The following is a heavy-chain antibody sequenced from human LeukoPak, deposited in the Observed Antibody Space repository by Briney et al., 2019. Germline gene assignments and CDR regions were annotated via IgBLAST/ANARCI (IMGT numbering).Heavy chain of an antibody. CDR3: ARDPDYGDYLIDY. CDR1: GYTFTGYY. CDR2: INPNSGGT. V-gene: IGHV1-2*02. J-gene: IGHJ4*02. Sequence: ASVKVSCKASGYTFTGYYMDWVRQAPGQGLEWMGWINPNSGGTNYAQKFQGRVTMTRDTSISTAYMELSRLRSDDTAVYYCARDPDYGDYLIDYWGQGTLVTVSS. D-gene: IGHD4-17*01.